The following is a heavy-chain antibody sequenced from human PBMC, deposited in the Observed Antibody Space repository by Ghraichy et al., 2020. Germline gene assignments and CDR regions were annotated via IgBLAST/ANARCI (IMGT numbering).Heavy chain of an antibody. V-gene: IGHV3-23*01. Sequence: GGSLRLSCAASGFTLDSCAVSWVRQATGKGPEWVSAIGGVVDYIYYADSVKGRFTISRDISRNTLYLQMNSLRAEDTAIYYCAKTPHPSRPTVTTHWGQGALVTVSS. CDR1: GFTLDSCA. CDR2: IGGVVDYI. D-gene: IGHD4-17*01. J-gene: IGHJ4*02. CDR3: AKTPHPSRPTVTTH.